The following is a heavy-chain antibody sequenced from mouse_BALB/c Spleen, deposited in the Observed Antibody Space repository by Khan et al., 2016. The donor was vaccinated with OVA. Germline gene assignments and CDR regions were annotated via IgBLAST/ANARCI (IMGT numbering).Heavy chain of an antibody. Sequence: EVKLEESGPGLVKPSQSLSLTCTVTGYSITSDYAWNWIRQFPGNKLEWMGYISYSGRTSYNPSLKSRISLTRDTSKNQFFLQLNSVTTEDTATYYGARSVTITTVVATDFDYWGQGTTLTVSS. J-gene: IGHJ2*01. D-gene: IGHD1-1*01. CDR3: ARSVTITTVVATDFDY. V-gene: IGHV3-2*02. CDR2: ISYSGRT. CDR1: GYSITSDYA.